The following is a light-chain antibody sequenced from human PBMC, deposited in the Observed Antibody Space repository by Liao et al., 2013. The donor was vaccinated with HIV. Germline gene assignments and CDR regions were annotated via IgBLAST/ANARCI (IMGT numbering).Light chain of an antibody. CDR3: QAWDSNIFYV. CDR1: KLGDKY. V-gene: IGLV3-1*01. J-gene: IGLJ1*01. CDR2: EDS. Sequence: SYELTQPPSVSVSPGQTASITCSGDKLGDKYVCWYQQKPGQSPVMVIYEDSKRPSGIPERFSGSNSGNTATLTISGTQAMDEADYYCQAWDSNIFYVFGTGTRVTVL.